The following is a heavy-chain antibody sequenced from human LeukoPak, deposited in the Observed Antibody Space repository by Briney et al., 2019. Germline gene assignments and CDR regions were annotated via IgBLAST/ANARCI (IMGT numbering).Heavy chain of an antibody. CDR2: ISGYNGNT. D-gene: IGHD6-25*01. V-gene: IGHV1-18*01. Sequence: ASVKVSCKASGFRFTSYGFTWVRQAPGQGLEWMGWISGYNGNTNYAQNLQGGVTMTTDTSTTTVYTELRSLRPDDTAIYFCARGGASGPDGLDVWGQGTTVIVSS. J-gene: IGHJ6*02. CDR1: GFRFTSYG. CDR3: ARGGASGPDGLDV.